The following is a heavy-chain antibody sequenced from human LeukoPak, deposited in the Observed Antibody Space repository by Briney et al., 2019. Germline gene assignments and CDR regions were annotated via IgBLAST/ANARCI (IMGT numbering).Heavy chain of an antibody. CDR1: GFIVSSNY. V-gene: IGHV3-53*01. CDR2: IYSGGAT. J-gene: IGHJ5*02. Sequence: GLSLRLSCAASGFIVSSNYMSWVRQAPGKGLEWVSVIYSGGATYYADSVKGRFTISRDNSKNMLHLQMNSLRAEDTAVYYCARGPIVGPTKGFDPWGQGTLVTVSS. CDR3: ARGPIVGPTKGFDP. D-gene: IGHD1-26*01.